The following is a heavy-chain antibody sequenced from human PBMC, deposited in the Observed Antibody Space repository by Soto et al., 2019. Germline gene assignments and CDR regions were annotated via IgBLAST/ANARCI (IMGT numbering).Heavy chain of an antibody. CDR2: ITGGGGGT. V-gene: IGHV3-23*01. CDR1: GFTFSSYA. D-gene: IGHD3-22*01. CDR3: AKDSTGAYFDRGGYGRHRDDY. J-gene: IGHJ4*02. Sequence: EVQLLESGGGLVQPGGSLRLSCAASGFTFSSYAMSWVRQAPGKGLEWVSAITGGGGGTYYANSVKGRFTISRDNSKNTLHLHLNSLRAEDTAVYYCAKDSTGAYFDRGGYGRHRDDYWGQGTLVTVSS.